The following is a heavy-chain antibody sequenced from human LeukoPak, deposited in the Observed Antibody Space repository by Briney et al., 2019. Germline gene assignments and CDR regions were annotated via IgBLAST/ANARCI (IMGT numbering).Heavy chain of an antibody. D-gene: IGHD2-15*01. Sequence: PSETLSLACTVSGGSISSGDYYWSWIRQPPGKGLEWIGHIYYSGSTYYNPSLKSRVTISVDTSKNQFSLKLSSVTAADTAVYYCARALDCSGGSCYSGSWWFDPWGQGTLVTVSS. J-gene: IGHJ5*02. CDR2: IYYSGST. V-gene: IGHV4-30-4*01. CDR3: ARALDCSGGSCYSGSWWFDP. CDR1: GGSISSGDYY.